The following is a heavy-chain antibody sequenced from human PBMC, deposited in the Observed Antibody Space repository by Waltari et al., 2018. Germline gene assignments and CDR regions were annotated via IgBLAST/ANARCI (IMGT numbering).Heavy chain of an antibody. V-gene: IGHV1-2*02. J-gene: IGHJ5*02. CDR1: GYSFTDYY. CDR2: YNPNSGAT. D-gene: IGHD3-9*01. Sequence: QVHLVQSGGEVQKPGASVKVSCKASGYSFTDYYIPWVRPAPGQGLEWRGWYNPNSGATTYAQKLPDRVTVTRDTSSSTAYMELSSLTSGDTAVYYCARVPIFDWLVSGFDLWGQGTLVTVSS. CDR3: ARVPIFDWLVSGFDL.